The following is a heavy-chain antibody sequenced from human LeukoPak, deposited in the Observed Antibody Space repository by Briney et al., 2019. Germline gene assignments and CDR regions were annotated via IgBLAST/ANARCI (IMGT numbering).Heavy chain of an antibody. J-gene: IGHJ6*02. CDR2: ISSSSSYI. CDR1: GFTFSSYS. CDR3: ARAPSYDFWSGYPPVRYYYGMDV. V-gene: IGHV3-21*01. Sequence: GGSLRLSCAASGFTFSSYSMNWVRQAPGKGLEWVSSISSSSSYIYYADSVKGRFTISRDNAKNSLYLQMNSLRAEDTAVYYCARAPSYDFWSGYPPVRYYYGMDVWGQGTTVTVSS. D-gene: IGHD3-3*01.